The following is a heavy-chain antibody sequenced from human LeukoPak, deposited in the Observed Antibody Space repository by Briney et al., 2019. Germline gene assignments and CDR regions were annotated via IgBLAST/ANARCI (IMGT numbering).Heavy chain of an antibody. V-gene: IGHV4-34*01. CDR2: INHSGST. D-gene: IGHD2-2*01. CDR3: ARGRLYCSSTSCFYYYYYYMDV. J-gene: IGHJ6*03. Sequence: PSETLSLTCAVYGGSFSGYYWSWIRQPPGKGLEWSGGINHSGSTNYNPSLKSRVTISVDTSKNQFSLKLNSVTAADTAVYYCARGRLYCSSTSCFYYYYYYMDVWGKGTTVTVSS. CDR1: GGSFSGYY.